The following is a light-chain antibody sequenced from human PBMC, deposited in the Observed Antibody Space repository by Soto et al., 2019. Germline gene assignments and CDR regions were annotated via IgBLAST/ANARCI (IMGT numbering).Light chain of an antibody. J-gene: IGKJ5*01. V-gene: IGKV2-28*01. CDR3: MEPLQPPIT. Sequence: DIVMTQSPLSLPVTPGEPASISCRSSQNLLHSDGYNYLDWYLQKPGQSPQLLIYLGSNRASGVPGRFTGSGSGTDFTLIISRVEAEDVRGYYCMEPLQPPITFGQGTRLEI. CDR1: QNLLHSDGYNY. CDR2: LGS.